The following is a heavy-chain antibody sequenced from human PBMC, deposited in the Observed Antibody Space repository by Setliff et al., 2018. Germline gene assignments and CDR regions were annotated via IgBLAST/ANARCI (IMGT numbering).Heavy chain of an antibody. CDR2: INHSGST. CDR1: GGSITSYY. CDR3: ARHVGSRSRGYNYYYYYMDV. D-gene: IGHD3-10*01. V-gene: IGHV4-34*01. J-gene: IGHJ6*03. Sequence: PSETLSLTCSVSGGSITSYYWNWIRQPPGKGLEWIGEINHSGSTNYNPSLKSRVTISVDTSKNQFSLKLTSVTAADTAVYYCARHVGSRSRGYNYYYYYMDVWGKGTTVTVSS.